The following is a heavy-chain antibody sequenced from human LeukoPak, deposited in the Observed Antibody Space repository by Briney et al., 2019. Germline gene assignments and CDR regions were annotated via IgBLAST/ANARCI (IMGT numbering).Heavy chain of an antibody. CDR2: ISSKWGSI. D-gene: IGHD3-10*01. CDR3: ARDGHYYGSGSYYRDYYYYGMDV. J-gene: IGHJ6*02. CDR1: GFTFSSYA. V-gene: IGHV3-64*01. Sequence: GGSLRLSCAASGFTFSSYAMHWVRQAPGKGLEYVLAISSKWGSIYYANSVKGRFTLSRDNSKNTLYLQMGSLRAEDMAVYYCARDGHYYGSGSYYRDYYYYGMDVWGQGTTVTVSS.